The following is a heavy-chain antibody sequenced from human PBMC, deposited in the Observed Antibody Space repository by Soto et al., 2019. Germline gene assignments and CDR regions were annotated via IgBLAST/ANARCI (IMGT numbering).Heavy chain of an antibody. CDR3: VRYCSTTKCPFDY. J-gene: IGHJ4*02. D-gene: IGHD2-2*01. Sequence: SETLSLTCTVSGGSVSSGSYYWSWIRQPPGKGLEWVGYIYYSGNTYFNPSLKSRVTLSVDTSKNQFSLNLSSVTAADTAVYYCVRYCSTTKCPFDYWGQGTLVTVSS. V-gene: IGHV4-30-4*08. CDR1: GGSVSSGSYY. CDR2: IYYSGNT.